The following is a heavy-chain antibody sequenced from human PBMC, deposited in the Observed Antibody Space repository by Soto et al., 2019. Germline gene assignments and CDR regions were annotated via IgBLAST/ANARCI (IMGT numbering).Heavy chain of an antibody. Sequence: SETLSLTCTVSGGSISSGDYYWSWIRQPPGKGLEWIGYIYYSGSTYYNPSLKSRVTISVDTSKNQFSLKLSSVTAADTAVYYCARYYGQVVLGFDYWGQGTLVTVSS. CDR1: GGSISSGDYY. CDR2: IYYSGST. V-gene: IGHV4-30-4*01. J-gene: IGHJ4*02. CDR3: ARYYGQVVLGFDY. D-gene: IGHD2-8*02.